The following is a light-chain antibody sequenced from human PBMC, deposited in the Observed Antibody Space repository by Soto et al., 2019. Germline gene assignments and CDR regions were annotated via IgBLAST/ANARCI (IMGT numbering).Light chain of an antibody. J-gene: IGLJ2*01. CDR1: SGSVSTSHY. Sequence: QTVVTQEPSFSVSPGGTVTLTCGLTSGSVSTSHYPGWYQQTPGQAPRTLVYSTNTRSSGVPDRFSGSILGNKAALTITGAQADDECDYYCVLYLGSGIWGFGGGTKLTVL. V-gene: IGLV8-61*01. CDR3: VLYLGSGIWG. CDR2: STN.